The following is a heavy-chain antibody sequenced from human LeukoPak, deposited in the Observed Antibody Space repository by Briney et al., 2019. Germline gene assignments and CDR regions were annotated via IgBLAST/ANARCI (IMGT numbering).Heavy chain of an antibody. V-gene: IGHV3-23*01. D-gene: IGHD6-6*01. CDR3: AKGALLNSNSSENT. CDR2: ISGSGGST. CDR1: GFTVSSNY. Sequence: GGSLRLSCAASGFTVSSNYMSWVRQAPGKGLEWVSAISGSGGSTYYADSVKGRFTISRDNSKNTLYLQMNSLRVEDTAVYYCAKGALLNSNSSENTWGQGTLVTVSS. J-gene: IGHJ5*02.